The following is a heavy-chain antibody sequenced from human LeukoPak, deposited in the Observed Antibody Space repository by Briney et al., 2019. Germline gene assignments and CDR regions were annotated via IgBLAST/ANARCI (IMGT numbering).Heavy chain of an antibody. CDR1: GYTFGNYY. V-gene: IGHV1-46*01. J-gene: IGHJ6*03. D-gene: IGHD2-2*01. CDR2: INPTGGNT. Sequence: GASVKVSCKASGYTFGNYYMNWVRQAPGQGLEWMGIINPTGGNTDYAQIFQGRVTMTRDTSTGTVYMELSSLRSEDTAVYYCASHKTQPLGTLHYYYTMDVWGKGTAVTVSS. CDR3: ASHKTQPLGTLHYYYTMDV.